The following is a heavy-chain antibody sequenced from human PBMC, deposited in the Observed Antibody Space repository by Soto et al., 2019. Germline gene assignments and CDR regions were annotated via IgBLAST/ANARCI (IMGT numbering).Heavy chain of an antibody. CDR1: GYSFSFYW. J-gene: IGHJ3*02. Sequence: PGESLKISCKASGYSFSFYWIGWVRQMPGKVLEWMAIMYPDDSDIRYSPSFEAHVTISADKSTSTAFLQWSSLKASDTATYYCATAYVYDFENSNYYRDAFDIWGQGXLVTV. CDR2: MYPDDSDI. D-gene: IGHD3-22*01. CDR3: ATAYVYDFENSNYYRDAFDI. V-gene: IGHV5-51*01.